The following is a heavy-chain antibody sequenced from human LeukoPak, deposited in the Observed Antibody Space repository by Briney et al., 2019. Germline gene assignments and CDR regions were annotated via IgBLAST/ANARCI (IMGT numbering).Heavy chain of an antibody. Sequence: GGSLSLSCAASGFTFSSYAMHWVRQAPGKGLEWVSAISGSSITTYYADSVKGRFTISRDNSKNTMYLQMNSLRAEDTAIYYCARVRSSYGRGMDVWGQGTTVTVSS. J-gene: IGHJ6*02. CDR2: ISGSSITT. CDR1: GFTFSSYA. V-gene: IGHV3-23*01. CDR3: ARVRSSYGRGMDV. D-gene: IGHD5-18*01.